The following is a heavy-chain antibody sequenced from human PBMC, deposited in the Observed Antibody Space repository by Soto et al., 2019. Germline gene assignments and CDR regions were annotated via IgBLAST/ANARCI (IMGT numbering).Heavy chain of an antibody. Sequence: SETLSLTCPVSDGSISSSSYHWGWIRQPPGKGLEWIGNCYYTGTAHYNPSLQSRATISVDTSKNEFSLRLTSVTAADTAVYYCARRTAVAGGWFDSWGQGILVTVSS. V-gene: IGHV4-39*01. J-gene: IGHJ5*01. CDR3: ARRTAVAGGWFDS. CDR1: DGSISSSSYH. CDR2: CYYTGTA. D-gene: IGHD6-19*01.